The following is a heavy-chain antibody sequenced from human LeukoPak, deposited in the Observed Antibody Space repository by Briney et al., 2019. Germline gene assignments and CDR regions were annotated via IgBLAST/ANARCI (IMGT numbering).Heavy chain of an antibody. CDR1: GYSFTSYW. D-gene: IGHD3-10*01. CDR3: ARPPPHYYGSGSYYSEGVY. CDR2: IYPGDSYT. V-gene: IGHV5-51*01. J-gene: IGHJ4*02. Sequence: GESLKISCKGSGYSFTSYWIGWVRQMPGKGLEWMGIIYPGDSYTRSSPSFQGQVTIPTHQSISTAYLQWSSLKDPHTAMYYCARPPPHYYGSGSYYSEGVYWGQGTLVTVSS.